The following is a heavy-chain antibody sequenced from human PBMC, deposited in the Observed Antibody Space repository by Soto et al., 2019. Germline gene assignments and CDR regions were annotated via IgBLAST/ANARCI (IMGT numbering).Heavy chain of an antibody. CDR2: ISYDGSNK. Sequence: QVQLVESGGGVVQPGRSLRLSCEASGFTFSSYAMHWVRQAPGKGLEWVAVISYDGSNKYYADSVKGRFTISRDNSKNTLYLQMNSLRAEDTAVYYCAREITIFGVVNDAFDIWGQGTMVTVSS. D-gene: IGHD3-3*01. V-gene: IGHV3-30-3*01. CDR1: GFTFSSYA. CDR3: AREITIFGVVNDAFDI. J-gene: IGHJ3*02.